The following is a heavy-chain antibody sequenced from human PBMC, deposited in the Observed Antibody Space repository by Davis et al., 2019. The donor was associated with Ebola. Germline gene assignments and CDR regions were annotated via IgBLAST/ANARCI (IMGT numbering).Heavy chain of an antibody. CDR2: ISAYNGNT. J-gene: IGHJ6*02. CDR1: GYTFTSYG. CDR3: ARVDRASLYYYYGMDV. V-gene: IGHV1-18*01. D-gene: IGHD3-10*01. Sequence: ASVKVSCKASGYTFTSYGISWVRQAPGQGLEWMGWISAYNGNTNYAQKLQGRVTMTTDTSTSTAYMELRSLRSDDTAVYYCARVDRASLYYYYGMDVWGQGTTVTVSS.